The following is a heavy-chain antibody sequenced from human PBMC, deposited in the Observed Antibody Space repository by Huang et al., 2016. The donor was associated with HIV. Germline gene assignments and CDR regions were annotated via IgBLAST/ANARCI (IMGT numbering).Heavy chain of an antibody. Sequence: QVQLVQSGAEMKQSGSSVKVSCKASGGTVSSFSFTWVRQAPGHGLEWMGGIIPLDDTTDLAQEFRGRVTLTADESTNTAFMELSGLTSQDTAVYYCARGVGNSNRGFDIWGQGTLVTVS. V-gene: IGHV1-69*13. J-gene: IGHJ4*02. D-gene: IGHD5-18*01. CDR2: IIPLDDTT. CDR3: ARGVGNSNRGFDI. CDR1: GGTVSSFS.